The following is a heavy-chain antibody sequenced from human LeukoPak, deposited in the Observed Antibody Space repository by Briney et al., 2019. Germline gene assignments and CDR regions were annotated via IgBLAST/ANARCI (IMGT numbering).Heavy chain of an antibody. D-gene: IGHD6-13*01. J-gene: IGHJ3*02. Sequence: SETLSLNCSVSVGSINSRDYYWAWIRQPPGKGLEWIGSIYYSGSTYYNASLKSRVTISADTSKNQFSLKLSSVTAADTAVYYCARPLSGSSSWHGDAFDIWGQGTMVTVSS. CDR2: IYYSGST. V-gene: IGHV4-39*01. CDR3: ARPLSGSSSWHGDAFDI. CDR1: VGSINSRDYY.